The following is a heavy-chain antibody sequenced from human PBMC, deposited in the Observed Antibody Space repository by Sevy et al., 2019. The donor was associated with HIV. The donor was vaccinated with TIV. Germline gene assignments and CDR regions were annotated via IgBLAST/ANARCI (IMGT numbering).Heavy chain of an antibody. CDR2: ICGGGDNT. D-gene: IGHD2-15*01. CDR3: AKDVRVALVVLSPDDGMDV. J-gene: IGHJ6*02. CDR1: GFNFINYG. Sequence: GGSLRLSCAASGFNFINYGMRWVRQAPGKGLEWVSVICGGGDNTNYADSVKGRFDISRDNSKNTMYLQLNSLRAEDTAVYYWAKDVRVALVVLSPDDGMDVWGHGTSVTVSS. V-gene: IGHV3-23*01.